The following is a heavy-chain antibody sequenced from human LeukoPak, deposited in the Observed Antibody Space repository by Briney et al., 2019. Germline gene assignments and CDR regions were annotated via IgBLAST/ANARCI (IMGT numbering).Heavy chain of an antibody. V-gene: IGHV1-46*02. CDR1: GYTFNNHY. CDR3: ARQGTYSSAIGMGY. Sequence: ASVKVSCKASGYTFNNHYMYWVRQAPGQGLEWMGVINPSGGSTSYAQEFQGRVTITRDTSTRTVYMEVNSLRSADTAVYYCARQGTYSSAIGMGYWGQGTLVTVSS. CDR2: INPSGGST. D-gene: IGHD6-19*01. J-gene: IGHJ4*02.